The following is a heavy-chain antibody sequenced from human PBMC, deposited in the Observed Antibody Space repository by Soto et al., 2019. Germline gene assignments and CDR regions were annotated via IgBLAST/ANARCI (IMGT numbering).Heavy chain of an antibody. CDR1: GDSVSSNSAG. CDR2: TYYRSKWYN. J-gene: IGHJ6*02. V-gene: IGHV6-1*01. D-gene: IGHD6-19*01. Sequence: SQTLSLTCVISGDSVSSNSAGWNWIRQSPSRGLEWLGRTYYRSKWYNDYAVSVKSRITINPDTSKNQFSLQLNSVTPEDTAVYYCAREGSGWSYYYYYYGMDVWGQGTTVTVSS. CDR3: AREGSGWSYYYYYYGMDV.